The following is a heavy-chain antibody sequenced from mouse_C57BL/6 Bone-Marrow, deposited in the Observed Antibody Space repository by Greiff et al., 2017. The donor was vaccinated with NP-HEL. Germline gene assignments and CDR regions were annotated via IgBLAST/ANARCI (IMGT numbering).Heavy chain of an antibody. CDR2: IWSGGST. J-gene: IGHJ3*01. CDR1: GFSLTSYG. Sequence: VQLQQSGPGLVQPSQSLSITCTVSGFSLTSYGVHWVRQSPGKGLEWLGVIWSGGSTDYNAAFISRLSISKDNSKSQVFFKMNSLQADDTAIYYCARIFDGSSYGFAYWGQGTLVTVSA. D-gene: IGHD1-1*01. CDR3: ARIFDGSSYGFAY. V-gene: IGHV2-2*01.